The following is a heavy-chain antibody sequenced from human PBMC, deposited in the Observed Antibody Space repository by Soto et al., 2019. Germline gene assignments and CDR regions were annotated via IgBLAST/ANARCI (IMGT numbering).Heavy chain of an antibody. Sequence: PSETLSLTCTVSGGSISSYYWSWIRQPPGKGLEWIGEIYHSGSTNYNPSLKSRVTISVDKSKNQFSLKLSSVTAADTAVYYCARVSSGYDPARIDYWGQGTLVTISS. CDR2: IYHSGST. CDR3: ARVSSGYDPARIDY. D-gene: IGHD5-12*01. CDR1: GGSISSYY. J-gene: IGHJ4*02. V-gene: IGHV4-59*12.